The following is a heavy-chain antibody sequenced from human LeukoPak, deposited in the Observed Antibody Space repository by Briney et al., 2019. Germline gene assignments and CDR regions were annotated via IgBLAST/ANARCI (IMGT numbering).Heavy chain of an antibody. J-gene: IGHJ3*02. CDR2: FYTSGAI. Sequence: PSQTLSLTCSVSGGSISGGSYYWSWIRQSAAKGLEWIGRFYTSGAINYNASLKSRVTISVDTSKNQFFLKLSSVTAADTAVYYCARHAGSGYDAFDIWGQGTMVTVSS. V-gene: IGHV4-61*02. CDR1: GGSISGGSYY. D-gene: IGHD5-12*01. CDR3: ARHAGSGYDAFDI.